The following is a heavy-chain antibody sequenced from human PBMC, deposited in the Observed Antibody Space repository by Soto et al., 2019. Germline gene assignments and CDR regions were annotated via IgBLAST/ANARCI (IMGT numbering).Heavy chain of an antibody. CDR3: TRASTVAGGSSKSLPNKY. D-gene: IGHD6-19*01. CDR2: MNPGSGGT. CDR1: GYTFTDCY. J-gene: IGHJ4*02. V-gene: IGHV1-2*02. Sequence: ASVEVTCRGCGYTFTDCYFRWVRQAPGQGLEWMGWMNPGSGGTDYAQNFQGRVTMTRDTSIATAYMELSTLSSDDTAMYYCTRASTVAGGSSKSLPNKYWGQGTLVSVSA.